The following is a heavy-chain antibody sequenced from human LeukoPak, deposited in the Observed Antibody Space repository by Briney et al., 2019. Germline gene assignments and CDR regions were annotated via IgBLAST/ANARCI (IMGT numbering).Heavy chain of an antibody. Sequence: ASVKVSCKASGYTFTSYGISWVRQAPGQGLEWMGWISAYNGNTNYAQKLQGRVTMTTETSTSTAYMELRSLRSDDTAVYYCARARGGGSNPNLNDYWGQGTLVTVSS. CDR3: ARARGGGSNPNLNDY. CDR1: GYTFTSYG. CDR2: ISAYNGNT. D-gene: IGHD2-15*01. V-gene: IGHV1-18*01. J-gene: IGHJ4*02.